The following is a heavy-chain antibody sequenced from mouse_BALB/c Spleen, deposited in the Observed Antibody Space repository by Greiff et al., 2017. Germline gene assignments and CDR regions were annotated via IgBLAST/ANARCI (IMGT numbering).Heavy chain of an antibody. Sequence: EVKLMESGGGLVKPGGSLKLSCAASGFTFSSYAMSWVRQTPEKRLEWVASISSGGSTYYPDSVKGRFTISRDNARNILYLQMSSLRSEDTAMYYCARGSGYDDYYAMDYWGQGTSVTVSS. J-gene: IGHJ4*01. CDR1: GFTFSSYA. CDR3: ARGSGYDDYYAMDY. CDR2: ISSGGST. V-gene: IGHV5-6-5*01. D-gene: IGHD2-2*01.